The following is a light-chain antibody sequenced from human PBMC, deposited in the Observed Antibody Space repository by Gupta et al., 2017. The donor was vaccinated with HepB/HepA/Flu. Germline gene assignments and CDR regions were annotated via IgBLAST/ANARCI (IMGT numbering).Light chain of an antibody. Sequence: TCGGDNIGSKSVYWFQQKPGQAPVLVIYYDKERPSGIPERFSGSNTGNTATLTISGVEGGDEADYYCQVWYAHSDRVFGGGTKLTVL. J-gene: IGLJ2*01. CDR2: YDK. CDR1: NIGSKS. CDR3: QVWYAHSDRV. V-gene: IGLV3-21*01.